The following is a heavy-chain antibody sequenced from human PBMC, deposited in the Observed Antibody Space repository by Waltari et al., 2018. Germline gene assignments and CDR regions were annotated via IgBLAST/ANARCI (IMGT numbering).Heavy chain of an antibody. J-gene: IGHJ4*02. V-gene: IGHV1-69*05. CDR3: ARDRRGSSWYYFDY. D-gene: IGHD6-13*01. CDR2: IIPIFGTA. Sequence: QVQLVQSGAEVKKPGSSVKVSCKASGGPFSSYAISWVRQAPGQGLEWMGGIIPIFGTANYAQKFQGRVTITTDESTSTAYMELSSLRSEDTAVYYCARDRRGSSWYYFDYWGQGTLVTVSS. CDR1: GGPFSSYA.